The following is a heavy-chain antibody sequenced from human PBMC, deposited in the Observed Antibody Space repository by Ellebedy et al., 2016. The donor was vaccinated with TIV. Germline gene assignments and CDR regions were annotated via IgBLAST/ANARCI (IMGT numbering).Heavy chain of an antibody. Sequence: GGSLRLXXAASGFTFSDYYMSWIRQAPGKGLEWISYISSTGSTIYYADSVKGRFTISRDNAKNSLYLQMTSLRAEDTAVYYCARRTGMVDTYYYYYGMDVWGQGTTVTVSS. J-gene: IGHJ6*02. D-gene: IGHD3-3*01. CDR2: ISSTGSTI. CDR3: ARRTGMVDTYYYYYGMDV. CDR1: GFTFSDYY. V-gene: IGHV3-11*04.